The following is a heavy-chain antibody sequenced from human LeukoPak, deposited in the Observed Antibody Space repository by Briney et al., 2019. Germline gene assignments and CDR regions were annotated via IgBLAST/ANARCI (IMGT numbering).Heavy chain of an antibody. V-gene: IGHV3-30*04. CDR1: GVTFSTIA. Sequence: GGSLRLSYAASGVTFSTIAMHWVRQAPGKGLEWVAVISSDVNKKYYADSVKGRFTISRDNSRNTLYLQMNSLRAEDTAVYYCARDSSGWYRMDVWGQGTTVTVSS. CDR2: ISSDVNKK. D-gene: IGHD6-19*01. CDR3: ARDSSGWYRMDV. J-gene: IGHJ6*02.